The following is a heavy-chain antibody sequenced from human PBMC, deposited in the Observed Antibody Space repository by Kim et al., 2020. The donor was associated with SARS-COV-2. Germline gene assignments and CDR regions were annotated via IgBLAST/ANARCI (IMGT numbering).Heavy chain of an antibody. Sequence: GGSLRLSCAASGFTFSSYAMHWVRQAPGKGLEWVAVISYDGSNKYYVDSVKGRFTISRDNSKNTLYLQMNSLRAEDTAVYYCARINDFWSGYSDYWGQGTLVTVSS. V-gene: IGHV3-30*04. D-gene: IGHD3-3*01. J-gene: IGHJ4*02. CDR1: GFTFSSYA. CDR3: ARINDFWSGYSDY. CDR2: ISYDGSNK.